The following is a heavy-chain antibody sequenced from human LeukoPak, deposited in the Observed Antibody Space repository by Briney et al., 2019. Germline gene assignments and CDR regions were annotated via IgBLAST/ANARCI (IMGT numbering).Heavy chain of an antibody. V-gene: IGHV3-11*04. CDR2: ISSSGSAE. J-gene: IGHJ4*02. CDR1: GFTFSDYY. Sequence: PGGSLRLSCAASGFTFSDYYMSWMRQAPGKGLEWVSFISSSGSAEYYADSVKGRFTISRDNAKNLLYLQMSSLTAEDTAVYYCARDERYYAFWSGRDWGQGTLVTVSS. D-gene: IGHD3-3*01. CDR3: ARDERYYAFWSGRD.